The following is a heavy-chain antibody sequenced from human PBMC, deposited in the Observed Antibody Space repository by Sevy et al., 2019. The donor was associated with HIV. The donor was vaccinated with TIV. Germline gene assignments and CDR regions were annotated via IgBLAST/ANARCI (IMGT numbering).Heavy chain of an antibody. J-gene: IGHJ4*02. CDR2: ISAYNRNT. CDR3: ARDRGEQWLVYFDY. D-gene: IGHD6-19*01. Sequence: ASVKVSCKASGYTFTSYGISWVRQAPRQGLERTGWISAYNRNTNYSQKLQGRVTMTTDTSTSTAYMELRSLRSDDTAVYYCARDRGEQWLVYFDYWGQGTLVTVSS. CDR1: GYTFTSYG. V-gene: IGHV1-18*01.